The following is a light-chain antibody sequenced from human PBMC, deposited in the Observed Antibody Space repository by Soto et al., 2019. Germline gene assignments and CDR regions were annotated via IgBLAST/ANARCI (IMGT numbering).Light chain of an antibody. J-gene: IGKJ5*01. CDR3: QQYNNWPRSIT. V-gene: IGKV3-15*01. CDR1: QSVSSN. CDR2: GAS. Sequence: EIVLTQSPGTLSLSPGERATLSCRASQSVSSNLAWYQQKPGQAPRLLIYGASTRATGIPARFSGSGSGTEFTLTISSLQAEDFAIYYCQQYNNWPRSITFGQGTRLEIK.